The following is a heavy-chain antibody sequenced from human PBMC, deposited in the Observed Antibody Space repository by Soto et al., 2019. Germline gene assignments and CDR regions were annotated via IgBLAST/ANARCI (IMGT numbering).Heavy chain of an antibody. CDR1: GGTFSSYA. CDR2: IIPIFGTA. Sequence: NKGGASVKVSCKASGGTFSSYAISWVRQAPGQGLEWMGGIIPIFGTANYAQKFQGRVTITADESTSTAYMELSSLSSEDTSVYYFYRGGLRQEDAIDFWGPGIMVTV. CDR3: YRGGLRQEDAIDF. J-gene: IGHJ3*01. V-gene: IGHV1-69*13. D-gene: IGHD4-17*01.